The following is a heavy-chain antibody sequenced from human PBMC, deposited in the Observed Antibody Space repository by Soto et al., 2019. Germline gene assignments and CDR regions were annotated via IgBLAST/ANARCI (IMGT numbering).Heavy chain of an antibody. D-gene: IGHD3-10*01. J-gene: IGHJ4*02. Sequence: VGSLRLSGAASGFTFSSYGMHWVRQAPGKGLEWVAVIWYDGSNKYYADSVKGRFTISRDNSKNTLYLQMNSLRAEDTAVYYCARELRVRGVIKSAGFDYWGQGTLVTVSS. V-gene: IGHV3-33*01. CDR1: GFTFSSYG. CDR3: ARELRVRGVIKSAGFDY. CDR2: IWYDGSNK.